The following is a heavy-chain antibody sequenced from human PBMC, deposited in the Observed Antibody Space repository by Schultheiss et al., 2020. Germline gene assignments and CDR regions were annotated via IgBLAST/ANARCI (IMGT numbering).Heavy chain of an antibody. D-gene: IGHD2-15*01. CDR1: GGTFSSYA. Sequence: SVKVSCKASGGTFSSYAISWVRQAPGQGLEWMGGIIPIFGTANYAQKFQGRVTITADKSTSTAYMELSSLRSEDTAVYYCAKDGGVCSGGSCYQIGYYYYYYGMDVWGQGTTVTVSS. V-gene: IGHV1-69*06. J-gene: IGHJ6*02. CDR3: AKDGGVCSGGSCYQIGYYYYYYGMDV. CDR2: IIPIFGTA.